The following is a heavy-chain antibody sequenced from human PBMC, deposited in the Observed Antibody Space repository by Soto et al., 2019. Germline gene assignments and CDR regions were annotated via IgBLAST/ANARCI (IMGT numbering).Heavy chain of an antibody. J-gene: IGHJ6*02. D-gene: IGHD2-2*01. CDR1: GFSFRNAW. Sequence: ELQLVESGGGLVKPGGSLRLSCAASGFSFRNAWMSWVRQAPGKGLEWVGHIKSQGDGGTRDYAAPVKGRFTISRDDSKNTLFLQMNSLKNEDTAVYFCTTDLQAYCDGTNCYAGNYSYDDMDVWGQGTTVTVSS. CDR3: TTDLQAYCDGTNCYAGNYSYDDMDV. V-gene: IGHV3-15*01. CDR2: IKSQGDGGTR.